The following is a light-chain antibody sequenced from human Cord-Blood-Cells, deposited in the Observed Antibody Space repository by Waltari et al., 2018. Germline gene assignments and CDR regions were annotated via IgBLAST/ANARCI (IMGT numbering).Light chain of an antibody. V-gene: IGLV2-23*02. Sequence: QSALTQPASVSGSPGQSITISCTGNSSDVGSYNLVSWYQQHPGKAPKLMIYEVSKRPSGVSNRCAGSKAGNTASLTISGLQAEDEADYYCCSYAGSSTYVFGTGTKVTVL. CDR2: EVS. J-gene: IGLJ1*01. CDR3: CSYAGSSTYV. CDR1: SSDVGSYNL.